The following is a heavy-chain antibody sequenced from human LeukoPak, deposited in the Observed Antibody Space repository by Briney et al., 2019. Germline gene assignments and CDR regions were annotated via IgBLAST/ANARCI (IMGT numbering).Heavy chain of an antibody. CDR3: ARDDRSGWYFGMDV. CDR1: GGSITSYY. CDR2: IHSSGNT. V-gene: IGHV4-4*07. J-gene: IGHJ6*02. D-gene: IGHD6-19*01. Sequence: SETLSLTCTVSGGSITSYYWSWIRQPAGKGLEWIGRIHSSGNTNYNPSLKSRVTMSVDTSRNEFSLKLSSVTAADTAVYYCARDDRSGWYFGMDVWGQGTTVSVSS.